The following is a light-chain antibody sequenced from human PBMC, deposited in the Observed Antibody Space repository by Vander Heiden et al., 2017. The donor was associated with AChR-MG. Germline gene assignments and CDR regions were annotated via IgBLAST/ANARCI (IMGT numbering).Light chain of an antibody. CDR3: QAWDNSTLV. CDR2: KDC. J-gene: IGLJ2*01. V-gene: IGLV3-1*01. CDR1: RLEDRK. Sequence: SYELTQPPSVAVAPGQTASITCVGDRLEDRKCWWYKQNAGQVLVLVIYKDCRRPSGIPERFSGSNSWNTATLTIGGAQARDDAYYYCQAWDNSTLVFGGGTKLTVL.